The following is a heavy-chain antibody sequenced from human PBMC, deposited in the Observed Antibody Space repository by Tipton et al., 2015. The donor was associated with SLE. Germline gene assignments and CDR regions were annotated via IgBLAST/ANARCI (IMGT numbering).Heavy chain of an antibody. D-gene: IGHD3-16*01. CDR2: IKEDGTEE. J-gene: IGHJ4*02. V-gene: IGHV3-7*01. CDR3: AKVTAHNYSWGGGEY. Sequence: SLRLSCAASGFMFYDSWMTWVRQAPGKGLEWVASIKEDGTEEYYVDSVKGRFTISRDNTRDSLYLQMNSLGAEDTALYYCAKVTAHNYSWGGGEYWGQGTLVTVSS. CDR1: GFMFYDSW.